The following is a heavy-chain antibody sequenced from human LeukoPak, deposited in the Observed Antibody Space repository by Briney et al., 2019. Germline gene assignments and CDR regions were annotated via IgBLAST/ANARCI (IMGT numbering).Heavy chain of an antibody. CDR2: IYYSGST. D-gene: IGHD3-16*02. Sequence: SETLSLTCTVSGGSISSSSYYWGWIRQPPGKGLEWIGSIYYSGSTYYNPSLKSRVTISVDTSKNQFSLKLSSVTAADTAVYYCARDRLGELSVWGQGTLVTVSS. CDR1: GGSISSSSYY. V-gene: IGHV4-39*07. CDR3: ARDRLGELSV. J-gene: IGHJ4*02.